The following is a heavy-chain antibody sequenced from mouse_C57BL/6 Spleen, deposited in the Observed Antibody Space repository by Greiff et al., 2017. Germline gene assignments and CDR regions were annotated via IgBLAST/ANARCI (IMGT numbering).Heavy chain of an antibody. CDR2: ISNGGGST. D-gene: IGHD2-4*01. J-gene: IGHJ2*01. CDR3: ARPYDYDGYYFDY. V-gene: IGHV5-12*01. Sequence: DVMLVESGGGLVQPGGSLKLSCAASGFTFSDYYMYWVRQTPEKRLEWVAYISNGGGSTYYPDTVKGRFTISRDNAKNTLYLQMSRLKSEDTTMYYCARPYDYDGYYFDYWGQGTTLTVSS. CDR1: GFTFSDYY.